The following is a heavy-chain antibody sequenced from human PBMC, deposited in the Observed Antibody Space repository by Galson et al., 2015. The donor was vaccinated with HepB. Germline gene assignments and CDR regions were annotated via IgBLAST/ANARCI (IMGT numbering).Heavy chain of an antibody. D-gene: IGHD3-16*01. CDR1: GGSISSYY. J-gene: IGHJ3*02. Sequence: SETLSLTCTVSGGSISSYYWSWIRQPAGKGLEWIGRIYTSGSTNYNPSLKSRVTMSVDTSKNQFSLKLSSVTAADTAVYYCARDGIMITFGGVNPNAFDIWGQGTMVTVSS. CDR2: IYTSGST. V-gene: IGHV4-4*07. CDR3: ARDGIMITFGGVNPNAFDI.